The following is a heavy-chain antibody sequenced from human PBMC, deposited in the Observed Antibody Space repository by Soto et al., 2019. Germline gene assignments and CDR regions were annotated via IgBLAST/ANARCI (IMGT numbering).Heavy chain of an antibody. J-gene: IGHJ4*02. D-gene: IGHD3-22*01. CDR3: ARDKPPGGYYYDSSGYFDY. Sequence: GGSLRLSCAASGFTFSSYGMHWVRQAPGKGLEWVAVIWYDGSNKYYADSVKGRFTISRDNSKNTLYLQMNSLRAEDTAVYYCARDKPPGGYYYDSSGYFDYWGQGALVTVSS. V-gene: IGHV3-33*01. CDR1: GFTFSSYG. CDR2: IWYDGSNK.